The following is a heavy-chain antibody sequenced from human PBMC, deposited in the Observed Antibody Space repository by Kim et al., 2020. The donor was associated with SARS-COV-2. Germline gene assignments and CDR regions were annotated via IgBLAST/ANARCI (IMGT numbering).Heavy chain of an antibody. D-gene: IGHD3-10*01. J-gene: IGHJ4*02. CDR1: GFTFSSYG. CDR2: ISYDGSNK. V-gene: IGHV3-33*05. Sequence: GGSLRLSCAASGFTFSSYGMHWVRQAPGKGLEWVAVISYDGSNKYYADSVKGRFTISRDNSKNTLYLQMNSLRAEDTAVYYCARVLGITMVRGVLPTPDYWGQGTLVTVSS. CDR3: ARVLGITMVRGVLPTPDY.